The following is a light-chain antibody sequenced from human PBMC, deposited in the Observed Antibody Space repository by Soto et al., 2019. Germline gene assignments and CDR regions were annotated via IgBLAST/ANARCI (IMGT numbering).Light chain of an antibody. V-gene: IGLV2-8*01. CDR3: SSAAGNTYWV. J-gene: IGLJ3*02. Sequence: QSVLTQPPSASGSPGQSVTISCTGTSSDVGAHDYVSWYQKHPAKAPRLIIYEVTKRPSGVPDRFSGSKSGNTASLSVSGLQAEDEGDYYCSSAAGNTYWVFGGGTKLTVL. CDR1: SSDVGAHDY. CDR2: EVT.